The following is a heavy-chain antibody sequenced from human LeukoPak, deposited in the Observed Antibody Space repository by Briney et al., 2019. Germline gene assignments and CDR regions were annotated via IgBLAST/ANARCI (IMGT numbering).Heavy chain of an antibody. J-gene: IGHJ4*02. V-gene: IGHV3-9*01. CDR3: SKDTRDILTGYYNTAFDY. CDR2: ISWNSGTI. Sequence: PGGSLRLSCAASGFTFDDYAMHWVRQAPGKGLEWVSGISWNSGTIGYADSVKGRITISRDNGKKSLFLQMNSLRAEDTALYYCSKDTRDILTGYYNTAFDYWGQGTLVTVSS. CDR1: GFTFDDYA. D-gene: IGHD3-9*01.